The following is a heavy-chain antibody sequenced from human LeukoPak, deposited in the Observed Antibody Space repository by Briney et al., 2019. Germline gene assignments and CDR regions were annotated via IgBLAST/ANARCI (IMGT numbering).Heavy chain of an antibody. CDR1: GFTFSSYG. Sequence: GGSLRLSCAASGFTFSSYGMNWVRQAPGKGLEWVSGISGSGGSTYYADSVKGRFTISRDNSKNTLYLQMNSLRAEDTAVYYCAKDFYGDGGGFDYWGQGTLVTVSS. V-gene: IGHV3-23*01. CDR3: AKDFYGDGGGFDY. CDR2: ISGSGGST. J-gene: IGHJ4*02. D-gene: IGHD4-17*01.